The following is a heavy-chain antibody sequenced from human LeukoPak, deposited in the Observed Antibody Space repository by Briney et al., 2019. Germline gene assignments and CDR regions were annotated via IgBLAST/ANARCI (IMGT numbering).Heavy chain of an antibody. Sequence: GGSLRLSCTASGFSFSSSDMDWVRQAPGRGLEWISYISNTGNTKYYADSVKGRFTISRDNAKNSLFLQLNSLRAEDTAVYYCATGSCSGAGCNYGTPLDYWGQGTLLTVSS. D-gene: IGHD2-15*01. CDR3: ATGSCSGAGCNYGTPLDY. J-gene: IGHJ4*02. CDR2: ISNTGNTK. CDR1: GFSFSSSD. V-gene: IGHV3-48*01.